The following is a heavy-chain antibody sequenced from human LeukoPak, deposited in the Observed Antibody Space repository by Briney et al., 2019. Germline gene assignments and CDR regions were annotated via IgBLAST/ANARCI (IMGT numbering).Heavy chain of an antibody. CDR2: MNAGNGNT. CDR1: GYTFTNYA. CDR3: ARVFGYRYAQGPFDY. D-gene: IGHD2-2*01. Sequence: GASVKVSCNASGYTFTNYAMHWVRQAPGQRLEWMGWMNAGNGNTKYSQKFQGRVTITRDTSASTAYMELSSLRSEDTAVYYCARVFGYRYAQGPFDYWGQGTLVTVSS. J-gene: IGHJ4*02. V-gene: IGHV1-3*01.